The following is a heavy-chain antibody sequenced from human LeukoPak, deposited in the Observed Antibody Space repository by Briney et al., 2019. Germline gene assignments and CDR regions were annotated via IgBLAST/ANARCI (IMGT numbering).Heavy chain of an antibody. Sequence: SETLSLTCTVSGGSISSYYWSWIRQPAGKGLEWIARINTSGNTNYNPSLKSRVTMSVDTSKNQFSLKLSSVTTADTAVYYCARDKRDDSSGYYTVFDYWGQGTLVTVSS. CDR3: ARDKRDDSSGYYTVFDY. J-gene: IGHJ4*02. CDR1: GGSISSYY. CDR2: INTSGNT. V-gene: IGHV4-4*07. D-gene: IGHD3-22*01.